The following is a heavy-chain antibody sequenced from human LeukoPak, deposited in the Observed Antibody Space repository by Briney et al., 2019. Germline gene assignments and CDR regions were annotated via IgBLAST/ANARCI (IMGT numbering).Heavy chain of an antibody. CDR3: ARADYDFWSGYYFVYYYYGMDV. V-gene: IGHV1-8*01. J-gene: IGHJ6*02. CDR1: GYTFTSYD. D-gene: IGHD3-3*01. CDR2: MNPNSGNT. Sequence: ASVKVSCTASGYTFTSYDINWVRQATGQGLEWMGWMNPNSGNTGYAQKFQGRVTMTRNTSISTAYMELSSLRSEDTAVYYCARADYDFWSGYYFVYYYYGMDVWGQGTTVTVSS.